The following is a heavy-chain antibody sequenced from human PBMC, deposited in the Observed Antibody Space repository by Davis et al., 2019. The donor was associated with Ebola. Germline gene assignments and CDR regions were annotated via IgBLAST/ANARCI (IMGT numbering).Heavy chain of an antibody. Sequence: PGGSLRLSCAASGFTLDDHYMDWVRQAPGKGLEWISYITITDSVIYYADSVKGRFTISRDNAKNSVYLQMSDLRDEDTAIYYCVREAAAGFYYFDYWGQGALVTVSS. CDR1: GFTLDDHY. CDR3: VREAAAGFYYFDY. V-gene: IGHV3-11*04. J-gene: IGHJ4*02. D-gene: IGHD6-13*01. CDR2: ITITDSVI.